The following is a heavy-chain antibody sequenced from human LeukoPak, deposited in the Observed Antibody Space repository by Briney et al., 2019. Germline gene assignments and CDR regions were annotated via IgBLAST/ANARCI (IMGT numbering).Heavy chain of an antibody. CDR1: GFTFSSYW. CDR2: IREDGKKE. D-gene: IGHD1-26*01. J-gene: IGHJ4*02. Sequence: GGSLRLSCAASGFTFSSYWMSWVRQAPGKGLEWVANIREDGKKENYVDSVRGRFTISRDNAKNSLYLQMNSLRAEDTAVYYCARDEVGGPLKYWGQGILVTVSS. V-gene: IGHV3-7*01. CDR3: ARDEVGGPLKY.